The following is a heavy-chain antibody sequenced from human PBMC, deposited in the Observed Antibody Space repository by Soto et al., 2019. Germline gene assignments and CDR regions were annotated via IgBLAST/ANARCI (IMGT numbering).Heavy chain of an antibody. CDR2: IHPSGGGT. D-gene: IGHD2-21*02. CDR3: ARGGHIAVVTASFDN. Sequence: QVQLVQSGAEVRKPGASVKVSCRPSGYTFNTYYLHWLRQAPGQALEWMGVIHPSGGGTTYAQKFLGRVTVTRDTSTTTVFMELSSLRSDDTAVYYCARGGHIAVVTASFDNWGQGTLLTVSS. V-gene: IGHV1-46*02. J-gene: IGHJ4*02. CDR1: GYTFNTYY.